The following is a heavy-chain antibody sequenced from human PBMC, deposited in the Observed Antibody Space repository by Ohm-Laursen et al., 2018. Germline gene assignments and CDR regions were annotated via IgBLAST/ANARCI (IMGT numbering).Heavy chain of an antibody. Sequence: ASVKVSCKASGYTFTGYYMHWVRQAPGQGLEWMGIINPSGGSTSYAQKFQGRVTMTRDTSTSTVYMELSSLRSEDTAVYYCARGDTVVPPPSYGMDVWGQGTTITVSS. CDR2: INPSGGST. D-gene: IGHD4-23*01. CDR1: GYTFTGYY. V-gene: IGHV1-46*01. CDR3: ARGDTVVPPPSYGMDV. J-gene: IGHJ6*02.